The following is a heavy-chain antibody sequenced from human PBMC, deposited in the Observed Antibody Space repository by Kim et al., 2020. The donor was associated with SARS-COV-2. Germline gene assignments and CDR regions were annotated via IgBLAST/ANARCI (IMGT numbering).Heavy chain of an antibody. D-gene: IGHD3-22*01. V-gene: IGHV3-7*02. CDR1: GFPFSEYW. CDR2: IKEDGSER. Sequence: GGSLRLSCAASGFPFSEYWMSWVRQAPGKRLEWVASIKEDGSERGYVDSVKGRFTIFRDNAKNSLYLQMNSLRAEDTALYHCAKYYERSGYYSGAFDIWGQGTMVAV. J-gene: IGHJ3*02. CDR3: AKYYERSGYYSGAFDI.